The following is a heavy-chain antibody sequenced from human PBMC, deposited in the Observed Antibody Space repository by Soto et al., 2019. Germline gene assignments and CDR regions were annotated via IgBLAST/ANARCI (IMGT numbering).Heavy chain of an antibody. CDR3: ARDGTYYDILTGYYPNYGMDV. V-gene: IGHV4-61*01. Sequence: SATLSLTCTVSGGSVSSGSYYWSWIRQPPGKGLEWIGYIYYSGSTNYNPSLKSRVTISVDTSKNQFSLKLSSVTAADTAVYYCARDGTYYDILTGYYPNYGMDVWGQGTTVTVSS. J-gene: IGHJ6*02. CDR1: GGSVSSGSYY. D-gene: IGHD3-9*01. CDR2: IYYSGST.